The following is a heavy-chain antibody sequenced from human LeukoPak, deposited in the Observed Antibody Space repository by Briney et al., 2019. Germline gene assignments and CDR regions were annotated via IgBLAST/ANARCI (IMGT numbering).Heavy chain of an antibody. D-gene: IGHD5-12*01. CDR2: ISSSGSTI. CDR3: AREGESGYDCDY. V-gene: IGHV3-48*03. Sequence: GGSLRLSCAASGFTFSSYEMNWVRQAPRKGLEWVSYISSSGSTIYYADSVKGRFTISRDNAKNSLYLQMNSLRAEDTAVYYCAREGESGYDCDYWGQGTLVTVSS. CDR1: GFTFSSYE. J-gene: IGHJ4*02.